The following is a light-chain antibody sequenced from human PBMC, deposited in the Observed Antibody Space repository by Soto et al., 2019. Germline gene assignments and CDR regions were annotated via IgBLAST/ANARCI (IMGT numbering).Light chain of an antibody. Sequence: IILTQSPDTLSFSPGERPSPSCRPSRTVSSNYLSWCQQRPGQAPSLLIYGASTRAAGIPDRFSGSGSGTDSTLTITRLEPEDSAVYFCQQYTGPPTTFGQGNDWRL. J-gene: IGKJ5*01. CDR3: QQYTGPPTT. CDR1: RTVSSNY. V-gene: IGKV3-20*01. CDR2: GAS.